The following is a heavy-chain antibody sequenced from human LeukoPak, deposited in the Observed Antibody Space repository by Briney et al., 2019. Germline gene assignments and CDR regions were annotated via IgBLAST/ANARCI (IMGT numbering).Heavy chain of an antibody. CDR2: IYYSGST. V-gene: IGHV4-59*01. CDR3: AGGHYDFWSGYLFDY. J-gene: IGHJ4*02. D-gene: IGHD3-3*01. Sequence: PSETLSLTCTVSGGSISSYYWSWIRQPPGKGLEWIGYIYYSGSTNYNPSLKSRVTISVDTSKNQFSLKLSSVTAADTAVYYCAGGHYDFWSGYLFDYWGQGTLVTVSS. CDR1: GGSISSYY.